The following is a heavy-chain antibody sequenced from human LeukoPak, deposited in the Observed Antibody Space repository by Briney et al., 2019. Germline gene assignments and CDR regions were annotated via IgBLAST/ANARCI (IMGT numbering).Heavy chain of an antibody. J-gene: IGHJ6*03. Sequence: GGSLRLSCAASGFTFSSYSMNWVRQAPGKGLEWVSSISSSSSYIYYADSVKGRFTISRDNAKNSLYLQMNSLRAEDTAVYYCARGPGFPQLLYYYYMDVWGKGTTVTVSS. V-gene: IGHV3-21*01. CDR3: ARGPGFPQLLYYYYMDV. D-gene: IGHD2-2*01. CDR1: GFTFSSYS. CDR2: ISSSSSYI.